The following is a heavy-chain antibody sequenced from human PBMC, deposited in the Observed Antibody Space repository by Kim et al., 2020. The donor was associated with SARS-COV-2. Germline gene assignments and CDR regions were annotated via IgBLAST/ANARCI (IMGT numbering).Heavy chain of an antibody. CDR1: GGSFSGYY. V-gene: IGHV4-34*01. CDR2: INHSGST. D-gene: IGHD3-10*01. CDR3: ARGSMVRGVYRNWFDP. J-gene: IGHJ5*02. Sequence: SETLSLTCAVYGGSFSGYYWSWIRQPPGKGLEWIGKINHSGSTNYNPSLKSRVTISVDTSKNQFSLKLSSVTAADTAVYYCARGSMVRGVYRNWFDPWGQGTLVTVSS.